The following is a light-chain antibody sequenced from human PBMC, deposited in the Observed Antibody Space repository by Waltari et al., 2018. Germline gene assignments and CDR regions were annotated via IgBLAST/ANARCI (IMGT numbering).Light chain of an antibody. Sequence: QSALTQPASVSGSPGQSIAVSCTGTSSDVGTYNLVSLYQHHPGKAPKLLIYEASKWPSGVSNRFSGSKSGNTAALTSSGLQSEDEADYYCCSFAGRSTWVFGTGTKVTVL. V-gene: IGLV2-23*01. CDR1: SSDVGTYNL. J-gene: IGLJ1*01. CDR3: CSFAGRSTWV. CDR2: EAS.